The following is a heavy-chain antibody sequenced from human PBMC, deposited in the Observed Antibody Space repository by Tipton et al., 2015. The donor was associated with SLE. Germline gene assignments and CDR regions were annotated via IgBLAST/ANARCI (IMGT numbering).Heavy chain of an antibody. V-gene: IGHV4-4*02. J-gene: IGHJ5*02. D-gene: IGHD3-22*01. CDR1: GDSISDSNW. CDR2: VYHSGST. CDR3: ARAIGSGYYYRTNNWFDP. Sequence: TLSLTCAVSGDSISDSNWWTWVRQPPGKGLEWIGEVYHSGSTNYNPSLKSRLTISLDKSKNQFSLRLRSVTAADTAVYYCARAIGSGYYYRTNNWFDPWGQGTLVTVYS.